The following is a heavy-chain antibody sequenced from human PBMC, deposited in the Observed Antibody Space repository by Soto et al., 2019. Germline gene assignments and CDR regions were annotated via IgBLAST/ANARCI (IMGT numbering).Heavy chain of an antibody. V-gene: IGHV4-39*01. Sequence: SETLSLTCTVSGGSISSSNYYWDWIRQPPGKGLEWIGNIYYSGSTYYNPSLKGRVTISADTSETQFSLKLNSVSAADTAVYYCANGPSGDKVDYRAQRIPVTGSS. CDR3: ANGPSGDKVDY. D-gene: IGHD7-27*01. J-gene: IGHJ4*02. CDR1: GGSISSSNYY. CDR2: IYYSGST.